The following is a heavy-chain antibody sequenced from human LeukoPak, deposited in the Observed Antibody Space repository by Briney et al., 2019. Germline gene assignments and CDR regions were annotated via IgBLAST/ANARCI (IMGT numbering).Heavy chain of an antibody. Sequence: GGSLRLSCAASGFTFSSYAMHWVRQAPGKGLEWVAAISYDGSNKYYADSVKGRFTISRDNSKNTLYLQMNSLRAEDTAVYYCARSPLNSSGWYWNYWGQGTLVTVSS. CDR1: GFTFSSYA. D-gene: IGHD6-19*01. V-gene: IGHV3-30-3*01. CDR3: ARSPLNSSGWYWNY. J-gene: IGHJ4*02. CDR2: ISYDGSNK.